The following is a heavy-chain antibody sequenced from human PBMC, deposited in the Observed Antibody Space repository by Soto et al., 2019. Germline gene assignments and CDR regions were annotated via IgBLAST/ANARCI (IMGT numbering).Heavy chain of an antibody. D-gene: IGHD6-19*01. J-gene: IGHJ6*02. Sequence: QVQLVESGGGVVQPGRSLRLSCAASGFTFSDYGMHWVRQAPGKGLEWVAVQSYDGTTKYYADSVKGRFTISRDNSKNXXYLQMNSLRTEDTAVYYCANAVTSLSGYYYYGMDVWGQGTTVTVSS. CDR2: QSYDGTTK. CDR3: ANAVTSLSGYYYYGMDV. CDR1: GFTFSDYG. V-gene: IGHV3-30*18.